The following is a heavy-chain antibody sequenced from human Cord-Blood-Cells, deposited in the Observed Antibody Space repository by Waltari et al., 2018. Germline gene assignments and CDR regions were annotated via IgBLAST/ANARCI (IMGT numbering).Heavy chain of an antibody. CDR1: GFTFSSYG. Sequence: QVQLVESGGGVVQPGRSLRLSCAASGFTFSSYGMHWVRQAPGKGLEWVAVIWYDGSNKYYADSVKGRFTISRDNSKNTLYLQMNSLRAEDTAVYYCARDHRSTVRNWFDPWGQGTLVTVSS. CDR2: IWYDGSNK. J-gene: IGHJ5*02. CDR3: ARDHRSTVRNWFDP. V-gene: IGHV3-33*01. D-gene: IGHD4-4*01.